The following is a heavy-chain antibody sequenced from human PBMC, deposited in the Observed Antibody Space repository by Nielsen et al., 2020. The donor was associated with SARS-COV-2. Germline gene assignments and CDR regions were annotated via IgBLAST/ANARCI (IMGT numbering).Heavy chain of an antibody. V-gene: IGHV3-48*03. CDR3: ARLYFGHSSWSDSYYSGMDV. D-gene: IGHD6-13*01. J-gene: IGHJ6*02. CDR1: GFTFSAYE. CDR2: IGTSGSVS. Sequence: GESLKISCAAFGFTFSAYEINWVRQAPGKGLEWISNIGTSGSVSYHADSVKGRFTISRDNAKNSVYLQMNSLRVEDTAIYYCARLYFGHSSWSDSYYSGMDVWGQGTTVTVSS.